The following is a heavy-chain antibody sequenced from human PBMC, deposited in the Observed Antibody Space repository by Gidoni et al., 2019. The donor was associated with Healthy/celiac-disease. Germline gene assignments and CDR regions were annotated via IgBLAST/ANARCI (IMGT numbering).Heavy chain of an antibody. Sequence: QVQLVQSGAEVKKPGSSVKVSCKASGGPFSSYAISWVRQAPGQGLEWMGGIIPIFGTANYAQKFQGRVTITADGSTSTAYMELSSLRSEDTAVYYCARDRFHYYDSSRNFDLWGRGTLVTVSS. J-gene: IGHJ2*01. CDR1: GGPFSSYA. CDR3: ARDRFHYYDSSRNFDL. CDR2: IIPIFGTA. V-gene: IGHV1-69*01. D-gene: IGHD3-22*01.